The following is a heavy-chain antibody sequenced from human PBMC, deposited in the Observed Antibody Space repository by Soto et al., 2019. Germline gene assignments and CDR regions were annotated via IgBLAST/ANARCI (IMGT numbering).Heavy chain of an antibody. D-gene: IGHD4-4*01. CDR2: ISSSSYI. CDR1: GFTFSSYS. Sequence: GGSLRLSCAASGFTFSSYSMNWVRQAPGKGLEWVSSISSSSYIYYADSVKGRFTISRDNAKNSLYLQMNSLRAEDTAVYYCARDGTTVIGQNWFDPWGQGTLVTVSS. V-gene: IGHV3-21*01. CDR3: ARDGTTVIGQNWFDP. J-gene: IGHJ5*02.